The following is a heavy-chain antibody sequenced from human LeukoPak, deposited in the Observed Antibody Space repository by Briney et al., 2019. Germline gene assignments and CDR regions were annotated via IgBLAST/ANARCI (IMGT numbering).Heavy chain of an antibody. D-gene: IGHD3-10*01. CDR1: GFTFSSYA. J-gene: IGHJ4*02. CDR2: ISGSGSST. V-gene: IGHV3-23*01. CDR3: AKGYYYRSGTNFDY. Sequence: GGSLRLSCAASGFTFSSYAMSWVRQAPGKGLEWVSVISGSGSSTYYADSVKGRFTISRDNSKNTLYLQMNSLRAEDTAVYYCAKGYYYRSGTNFDYWGQGTRVTVPA.